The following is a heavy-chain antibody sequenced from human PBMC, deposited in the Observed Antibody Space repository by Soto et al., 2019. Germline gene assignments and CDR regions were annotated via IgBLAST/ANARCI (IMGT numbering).Heavy chain of an antibody. Sequence: ASVKVSCKASGYTFTSYGISWVRQAPGQGLEWMGWISAYNGNTNYAQKLQGRVTMTTDTSTSTAYMELRSLRSDDTAVYYCARGPSDYDILTAGSDYRGQGTLVTVSS. V-gene: IGHV1-18*04. CDR3: ARGPSDYDILTAGSDY. CDR2: ISAYNGNT. J-gene: IGHJ4*02. CDR1: GYTFTSYG. D-gene: IGHD3-9*01.